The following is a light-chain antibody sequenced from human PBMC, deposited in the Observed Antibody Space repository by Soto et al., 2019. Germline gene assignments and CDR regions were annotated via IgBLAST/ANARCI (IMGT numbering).Light chain of an antibody. CDR2: DAS. CDR1: QSINSW. Sequence: DIQMTQSPSTLSAFVGDRVTITCRASQSINSWLAWYQQKPGKAPNLLIYDASRLESGVPSRFSGGGSGTEFTLTISSLQPDDFATYYCQQRAGWPPTFGGGTKVDIK. CDR3: QQRAGWPPT. J-gene: IGKJ4*01. V-gene: IGKV1-5*01.